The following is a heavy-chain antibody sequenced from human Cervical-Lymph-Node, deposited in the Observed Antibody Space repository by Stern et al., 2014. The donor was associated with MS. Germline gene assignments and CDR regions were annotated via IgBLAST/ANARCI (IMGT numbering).Heavy chain of an antibody. V-gene: IGHV4-34*01. CDR2: INHSGST. J-gene: IGHJ4*02. CDR3: ARGLDYGDQHRLDY. Sequence: QVQLQQWGAGLLKPSETLSLTCAVYGGSFSGYYWSWIRQPPGKGLEWIGEINHSGSTNYNPSLKSRVTISVDTSKNHFSLKRSSVTAADTAVYYCARGLDYGDQHRLDYWGQGTLVTVSS. D-gene: IGHD4-17*01. CDR1: GGSFSGYY.